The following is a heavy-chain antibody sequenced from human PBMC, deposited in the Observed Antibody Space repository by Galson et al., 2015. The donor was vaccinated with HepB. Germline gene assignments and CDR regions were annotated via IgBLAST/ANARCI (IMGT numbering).Heavy chain of an antibody. Sequence: SVKVSCKASGGTFSSYAISWVRQAPGQGLEWMGGIIPIFGTANYAQKFQGRVTITADESTSTAYMELSSLRSEDTAVYYCATNLRYCSSTSCFLPDYWGQGTLVTVSS. CDR3: ATNLRYCSSTSCFLPDY. CDR2: IIPIFGTA. V-gene: IGHV1-69*13. CDR1: GGTFSSYA. J-gene: IGHJ4*02. D-gene: IGHD2-2*01.